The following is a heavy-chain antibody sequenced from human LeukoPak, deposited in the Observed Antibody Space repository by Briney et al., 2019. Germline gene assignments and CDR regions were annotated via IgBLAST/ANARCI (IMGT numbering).Heavy chain of an antibody. J-gene: IGHJ4*02. CDR3: ARDVDVLMVYAPLLDY. V-gene: IGHV4-59*01. D-gene: IGHD2-8*01. CDR2: IYYSGST. CDR1: GGSISSYY. Sequence: SETLSLTCTVSGGSISSYYWSWIRQPPGKGLEWIGYIYYSGSTNYNPSLKSRVTISADTSKNQFSLKLSSVTAADTAVYYCARDVDVLMVYAPLLDYWGQGTLVTASS.